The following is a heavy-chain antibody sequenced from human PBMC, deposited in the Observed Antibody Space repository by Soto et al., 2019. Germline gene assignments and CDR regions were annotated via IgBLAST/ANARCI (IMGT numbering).Heavy chain of an antibody. CDR2: IYHSGST. V-gene: IGHV4-30-2*01. J-gene: IGHJ6*02. Sequence: PSETLSLTCAVSGGSISSGGYSWSWIRQPPGKGLEWIGYIYHSGSTYYNPSLKSRVTISVDRSKNQFSLKLSSVTAADTAVYYCARGGPYYYGSGSDYYGMDAWGQGTTVTVSS. CDR3: ARGGPYYYGSGSDYYGMDA. D-gene: IGHD3-10*01. CDR1: GGSISSGGYS.